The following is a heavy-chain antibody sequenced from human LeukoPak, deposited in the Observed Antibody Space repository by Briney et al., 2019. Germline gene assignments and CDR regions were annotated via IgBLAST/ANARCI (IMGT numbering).Heavy chain of an antibody. V-gene: IGHV4-61*08. CDR2: IYYSGST. CDR3: ARGVTGGWYGDFQH. CDR1: GGSISSGDYY. D-gene: IGHD6-19*01. Sequence: SETLSLTCTVSGGSISSGDYYWSWIRQPPGKGLEWIGYIYYSGSTNYNPSLKSRVTISVDTSKNQFSLKLSSVTAADTAVYYCARGVTGGWYGDFQHWGQGTLVTVSS. J-gene: IGHJ1*01.